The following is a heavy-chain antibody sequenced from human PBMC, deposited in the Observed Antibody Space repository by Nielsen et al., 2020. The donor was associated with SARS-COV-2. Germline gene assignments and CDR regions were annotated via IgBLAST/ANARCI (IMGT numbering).Heavy chain of an antibody. Sequence: GESLKISCAASGFTFTTHAMHWVRQAPGKGLERVAMIWRGGNYKFYADSVRGRFTISRDDSKNMVSLQMESLRVEDTALYYCTRDPPDSGWALDYWGQGIPVTVSS. CDR3: TRDPPDSGWALDY. D-gene: IGHD6-19*01. V-gene: IGHV3-33*04. J-gene: IGHJ4*02. CDR1: GFTFTTHA. CDR2: IWRGGNYK.